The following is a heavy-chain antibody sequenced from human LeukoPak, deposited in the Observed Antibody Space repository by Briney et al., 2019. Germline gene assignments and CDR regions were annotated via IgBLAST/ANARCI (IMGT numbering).Heavy chain of an antibody. CDR3: TSTDIEYYYDSSGYQTPDY. CDR2: IRSKANSYAT. CDR1: GFTFSGCA. Sequence: GGSLRLSCAASGFTFSGCAMHWVRQASGKGREWVIRIRSKANSYATAYVASVRGRFTISRDDSKSTAYLQMNSMKTEDTAVYYCTSTDIEYYYDSSGYQTPDYWGQGTLVTVSS. D-gene: IGHD3-22*01. J-gene: IGHJ4*02. V-gene: IGHV3-73*01.